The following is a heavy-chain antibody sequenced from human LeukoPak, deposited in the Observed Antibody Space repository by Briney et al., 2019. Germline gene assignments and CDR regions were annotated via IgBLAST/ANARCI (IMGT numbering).Heavy chain of an antibody. CDR3: ARGSEGRFLEWLAGDI. Sequence: SQTLSLTCTVSGGSISSGDYYWSWIRQPPGKGLEWFGYIYYSGSTYYNPSLKSRVTISVDTSKNQFSLKLSSVTAADTAVYYCARGSEGRFLEWLAGDIWGQGTMVTVSS. CDR2: IYYSGST. CDR1: GGSISSGDYY. D-gene: IGHD3-3*01. V-gene: IGHV4-30-4*01. J-gene: IGHJ3*02.